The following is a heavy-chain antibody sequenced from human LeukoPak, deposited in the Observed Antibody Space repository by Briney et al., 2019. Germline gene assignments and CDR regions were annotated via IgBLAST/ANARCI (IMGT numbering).Heavy chain of an antibody. CDR3: AKGDAYCGGDCFPD. D-gene: IGHD2-21*02. CDR2: INPTGSAT. CDR1: GYTFIKHW. Sequence: ASVKVSCKASGYTFIKHWMHWVRQAPGQGLEWVGLINPTGSATLYAQRFQGRVTLTRDMSTNTDYMELRSLKSEDTAVYFCAKGDAYCGGDCFPDWGQGTLVTVSS. V-gene: IGHV1-46*01. J-gene: IGHJ4*02.